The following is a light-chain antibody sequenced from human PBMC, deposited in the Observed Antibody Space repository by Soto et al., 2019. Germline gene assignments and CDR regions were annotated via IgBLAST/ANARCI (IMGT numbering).Light chain of an antibody. J-gene: IGKJ1*01. CDR3: QQYGSSPRT. CDR1: QSVSSNY. Sequence: EIVLPQSPGTLSLSPGERATLSCRASQSVSSNYLAWYQQKPGQAPRLLIYGASSRATGIPDRFSGSGSGTDFTLTISRLEPEDFAVYYCQQYGSSPRTFGQGTKVEIK. V-gene: IGKV3-20*01. CDR2: GAS.